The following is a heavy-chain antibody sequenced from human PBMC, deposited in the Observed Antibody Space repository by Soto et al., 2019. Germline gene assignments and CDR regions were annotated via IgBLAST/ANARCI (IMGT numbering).Heavy chain of an antibody. CDR1: GGYFNDNY. Sequence: QVQLQQWGAGLLKPSETLSLSCAVYGGYFNDNYYTWFRQPPGKGLEWIGEISSRGTTKYIPSLRSRASISFATSKTQVSLKVTSVTAADTAVYYCATSLWFGTQVELWGQGALVTVSS. CDR2: ISSRGTT. V-gene: IGHV4-34*01. J-gene: IGHJ5*02. CDR3: ATSLWFGTQVEL. D-gene: IGHD3-10*01.